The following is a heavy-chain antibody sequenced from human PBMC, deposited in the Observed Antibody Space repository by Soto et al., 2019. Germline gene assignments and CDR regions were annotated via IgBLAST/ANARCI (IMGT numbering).Heavy chain of an antibody. J-gene: IGHJ4*02. D-gene: IGHD1-7*01. V-gene: IGHV3-64*01. CDR1: GFTFSSYD. CDR3: VRRVSGNYDY. Sequence: EVQLAESGGGMVQPGGSLRLSCVASGFTFSSYDMHWVRQAPGKGLEYVSSISSNGGTTYYGNSVKGRFTISRDNSKNTLYISMGSLSAEDMAVYYCVRRVSGNYDYWGQGTLVTVSS. CDR2: ISSNGGTT.